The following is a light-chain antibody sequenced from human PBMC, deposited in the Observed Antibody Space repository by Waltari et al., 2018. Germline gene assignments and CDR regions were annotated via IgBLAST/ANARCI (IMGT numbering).Light chain of an antibody. V-gene: IGLV3-21*04. Sequence: SYLLTQPSSVSVAPGQTASITCGGDNLGGKSVHWYQQKAGQAPILVIYYDRHRPSGIPGRFAGASSGDTATLTISRVEAGDEADYYCQVWDVSGAQVVFGSGTQVTVL. CDR2: YDR. CDR1: NLGGKS. J-gene: IGLJ6*01. CDR3: QVWDVSGAQVV.